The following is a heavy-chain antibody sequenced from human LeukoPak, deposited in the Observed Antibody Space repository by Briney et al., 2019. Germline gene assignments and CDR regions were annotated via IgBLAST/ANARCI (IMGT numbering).Heavy chain of an antibody. D-gene: IGHD6-13*01. V-gene: IGHV4-34*01. CDR3: ARVIAAAGKNDY. J-gene: IGHJ4*02. Sequence: KPSETLSLTCAVYGGSFSGYYWSWIRQPPGKGLEWIGEINHSGSTNYNPSLKSRVTISVDTSKNQFSLKLSSVTAADTAVYYCARVIAAAGKNDYWGQGTLVTVSS. CDR2: INHSGST. CDR1: GGSFSGYY.